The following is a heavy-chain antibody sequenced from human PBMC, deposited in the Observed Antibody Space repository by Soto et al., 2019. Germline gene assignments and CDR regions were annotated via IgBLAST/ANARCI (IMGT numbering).Heavy chain of an antibody. CDR1: GYSFTTYG. CDR2: ISAYNGNT. CDR3: AREGPATYYYYGMDV. V-gene: IGHV1-18*01. Sequence: QVQLVQSGGEVKKPGASVKVSCKTSGYSFTTYGISWVRQAPGQGLEWMGWISAYNGNTNYAQKLQGRVTMTTDTSTSTAYMDLRSLRSDDTAVYYCAREGPATYYYYGMDVWGQGSTVTVSS. J-gene: IGHJ6*02.